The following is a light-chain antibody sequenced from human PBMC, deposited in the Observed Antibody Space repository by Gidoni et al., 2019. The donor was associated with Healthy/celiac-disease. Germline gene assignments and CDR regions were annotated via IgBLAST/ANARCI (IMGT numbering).Light chain of an antibody. CDR2: AAS. Sequence: TGDRVTITRRASQGISSYLAWYQKKPGKAPKLLLYAASTLQSGVPSRFSGSGSGTDFTLTISCLQSEDFATYYCQQYYSYPRTFGPGTKVEIK. CDR3: QQYYSYPRT. CDR1: QGISSY. J-gene: IGKJ3*01. V-gene: IGKV1-8*01.